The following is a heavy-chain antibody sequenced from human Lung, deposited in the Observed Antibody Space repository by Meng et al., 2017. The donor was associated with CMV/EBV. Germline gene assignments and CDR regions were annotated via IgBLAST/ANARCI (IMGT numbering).Heavy chain of an antibody. Sequence: GGSLRLSCAATGFTFSTYVMTWVRQAPGKGLEWVSSISGSSRGTYFADSVKGRFTTSRDNSKKMLYVQMNSLRVDDTAIYYCARGRVSAAYDAVDIWGQGTMVTVSS. J-gene: IGHJ3*02. V-gene: IGHV3-23*01. CDR3: ARGRVSAAYDAVDI. D-gene: IGHD2-2*01. CDR1: GFTFSTYV. CDR2: ISGSSRGT.